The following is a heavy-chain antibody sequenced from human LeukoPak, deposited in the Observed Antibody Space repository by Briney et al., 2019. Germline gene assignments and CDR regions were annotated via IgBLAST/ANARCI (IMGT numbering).Heavy chain of an antibody. CDR1: VFTFRIYA. Sequence: GGSLRLSCVFSVFTFRIYAISCGPEAPGEGLEWVSSFSGSGGSTYYADSVKGRFTISRDNSKNTLYLLMNSLRVEDTAVYYCAKDPHTGYSFAYWGQGTLVTVSS. D-gene: IGHD5-18*01. J-gene: IGHJ4*02. V-gene: IGHV3-23*01. CDR3: AKDPHTGYSFAY. CDR2: FSGSGGST.